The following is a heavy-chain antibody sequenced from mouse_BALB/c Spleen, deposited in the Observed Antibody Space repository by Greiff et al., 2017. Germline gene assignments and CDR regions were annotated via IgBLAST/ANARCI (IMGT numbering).Heavy chain of an antibody. CDR1: GFTFSSFG. Sequence: EVKLMESGGGLVQPGGSRKLSCAASGFTFSSFGMHWVRQAPEKGLEWVAYISSGSSTIYYADTVKGRFTISRDNPKNTLFLQMTSLRSEDTAMYYCARYGPTDYFDYWGQGTTLTVSS. V-gene: IGHV5-17*02. J-gene: IGHJ2*01. CDR2: ISSGSSTI. D-gene: IGHD1-2*01. CDR3: ARYGPTDYFDY.